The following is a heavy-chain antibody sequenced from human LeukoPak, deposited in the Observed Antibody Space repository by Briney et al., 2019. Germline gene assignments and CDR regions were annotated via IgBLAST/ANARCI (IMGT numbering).Heavy chain of an antibody. CDR1: GYTFTGYY. CDR3: ARVNGIVGVSDAFDI. J-gene: IGHJ3*02. Sequence: ASVKVSCKASGYTFTGYYMHWVRQAPGQGLEWMGWINPNSGGTNYAQKFQGRVTMTRDTSISTAYMELSRLRSDDTAVYYCARVNGIVGVSDAFDIWGQGTMVTVSS. V-gene: IGHV1-2*02. CDR2: INPNSGGT. D-gene: IGHD1-26*01.